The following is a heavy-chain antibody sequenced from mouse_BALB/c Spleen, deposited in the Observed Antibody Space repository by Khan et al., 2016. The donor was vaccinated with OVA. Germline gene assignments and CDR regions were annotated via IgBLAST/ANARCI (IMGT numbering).Heavy chain of an antibody. V-gene: IGHV1-55*01. Sequence: QAQLQQSGAELVKPGTSVKLSCKASGYNFTSYWINWVKLRPGQGLEWIGDIYPGSGSTNYNEKFKSKATLTVDTSSSTAYMQLSSLASEDSALYYCARSTGLDYFDYWGQGTTLTVSS. D-gene: IGHD4-1*01. CDR3: ARSTGLDYFDY. J-gene: IGHJ2*01. CDR1: GYNFTSYW. CDR2: IYPGSGST.